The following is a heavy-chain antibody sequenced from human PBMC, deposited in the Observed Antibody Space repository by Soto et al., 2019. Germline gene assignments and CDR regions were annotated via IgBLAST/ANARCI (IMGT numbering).Heavy chain of an antibody. CDR1: APSSNCGGYC. CDR3: SRGILV. CDR2: ISYGGST. J-gene: IGHJ4*02. Sequence: SDTLSLTSILSAPSSNCGGYCWSWIRQHPGKGLDWIGCISYGGSTSYNPSLKSRVTISVDTSKNQFSLKLTSVTAADTAVYYCSRGILVWGQGALVT. V-gene: IGHV4-31*03. D-gene: IGHD5-18*01.